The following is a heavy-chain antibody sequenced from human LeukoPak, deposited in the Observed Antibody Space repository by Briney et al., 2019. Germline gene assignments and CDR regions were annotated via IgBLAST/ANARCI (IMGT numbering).Heavy chain of an antibody. CDR3: ARGRPGYSSSSKRPRYFDL. Sequence: WETLSLTCAVYGGFFSGYYLSWIRQPPGKGLEWIGEINQSGSTNHNPSLKSRVTISVATSKNQFSLKLSSVTAGDTAVYYCARGRPGYSSSSKRPRYFDLSGRGTLVTVSS. V-gene: IGHV4-34*01. CDR1: GGFFSGYY. J-gene: IGHJ2*01. CDR2: INQSGST. D-gene: IGHD6-13*01.